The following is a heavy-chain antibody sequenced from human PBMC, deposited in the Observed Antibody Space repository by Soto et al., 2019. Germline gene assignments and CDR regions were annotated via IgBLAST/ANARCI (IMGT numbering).Heavy chain of an antibody. Sequence: VQLQEAGPGLVKPSQTMSLACTVSGVSVGSGEYYYSWIRQPPGKGLEWIGYIYDSGITNYTPSLKGRVTMSLDMSNNQVSLKLSSVTAADTAVYFCARDVAHWYTENVCGQGTMGTVSS. D-gene: IGHD1-1*01. V-gene: IGHV4-30-4*01. CDR2: IYDSGIT. CDR1: GVSVGSGEYY. J-gene: IGHJ3*01. CDR3: ARDVAHWYTENV.